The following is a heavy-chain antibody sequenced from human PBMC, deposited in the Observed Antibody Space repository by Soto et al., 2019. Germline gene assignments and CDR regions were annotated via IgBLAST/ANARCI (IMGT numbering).Heavy chain of an antibody. CDR2: MFASGSS. CDR1: GDSISSPNW. Sequence: LSLTCAVSGDSISSPNWWSWYRQPPGKGLELIGEMFASGSSNYNPSLNGRVTISLDTSKNHFSLKLTSLAAADTAIYYCAREGFDHRPDYWGQGIPVTSPQ. V-gene: IGHV4-4*02. J-gene: IGHJ4*02. CDR3: AREGFDHRPDY.